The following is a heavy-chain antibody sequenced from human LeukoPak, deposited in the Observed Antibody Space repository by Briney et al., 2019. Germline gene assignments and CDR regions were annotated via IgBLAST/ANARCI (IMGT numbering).Heavy chain of an antibody. J-gene: IGHJ4*02. D-gene: IGHD3-10*01. V-gene: IGHV1-2*02. Sequence: ASVKVSCKASGYTFTGYYMHWVRQAPGQGLEWMGWINPNSGGTNCAQKFQGRVTMTRDTSISTAYMELSRLRSDDTAVYYCARLWFGESLYYFDYWGQGTLVTVSS. CDR1: GYTFTGYY. CDR3: ARLWFGESLYYFDY. CDR2: INPNSGGT.